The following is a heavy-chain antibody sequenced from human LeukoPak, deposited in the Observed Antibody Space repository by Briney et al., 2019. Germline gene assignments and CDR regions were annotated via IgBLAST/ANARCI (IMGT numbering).Heavy chain of an antibody. D-gene: IGHD3-22*01. V-gene: IGHV3-23*01. CDR1: GFTFSSYA. CDR3: VKDYSGGYYYFDY. J-gene: IGHJ4*02. Sequence: GGSLRLSCAASGFTFSSYAMSWVRQAPGKGLEWVSVISGSGNNAYYADSVKGRFTLSRDNSKNTLYLQMNSLRAEDTAIYFCVKDYSGGYYYFDYWGQGTLVTVSS. CDR2: ISGSGNNA.